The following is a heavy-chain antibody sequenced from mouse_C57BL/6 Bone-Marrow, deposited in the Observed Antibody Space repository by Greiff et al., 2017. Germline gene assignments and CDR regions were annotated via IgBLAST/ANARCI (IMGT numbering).Heavy chain of an antibody. CDR1: GFSFNTYA. Sequence: EVKLMESGGGLVQPKGSLKLSCAASGFSFNTYAMNWVRQAPGKGLEWVARIRSKSNNYATYYADSVKDRFTISRDDSESMLYLQMNNLKTEDTAMYYCVVDGYSYFDYWGQGTTLTGSS. CDR3: VVDGYSYFDY. D-gene: IGHD2-3*01. V-gene: IGHV10-1*01. CDR2: IRSKSNNYAT. J-gene: IGHJ2*01.